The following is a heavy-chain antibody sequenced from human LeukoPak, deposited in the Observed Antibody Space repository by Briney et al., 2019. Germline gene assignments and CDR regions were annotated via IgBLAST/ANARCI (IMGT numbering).Heavy chain of an antibody. V-gene: IGHV1-69*13. D-gene: IGHD3-10*01. CDR2: IIPIFGTA. Sequence: SVKVSCKASGGTFSSYAISWVRQAPGRGLEWMGGIIPIFGTANYAQKFQGRVTITADESTSTAYMELSSLRSEDTAVYYCASVEDHGSGYFDYWGQGTLVTVSS. J-gene: IGHJ4*02. CDR3: ASVEDHGSGYFDY. CDR1: GGTFSSYA.